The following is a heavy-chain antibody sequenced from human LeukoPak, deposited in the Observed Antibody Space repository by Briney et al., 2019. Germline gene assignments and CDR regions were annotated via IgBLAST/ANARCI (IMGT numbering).Heavy chain of an antibody. J-gene: IGHJ4*02. CDR3: AREQQLVSRPGAPLDY. V-gene: IGHV6-1*01. D-gene: IGHD6-13*01. Sequence: SQTLSLTCAISGDSVSSNSAAWNWIRQSPSRGLEWLGRTYYRSKWYNDYAVSVKSRITINPDTSKNQFSLLLNSVTPEDTAVYYCAREQQLVSRPGAPLDYWGQGTLVTVSS. CDR2: TYYRSKWYN. CDR1: GDSVSSNSAA.